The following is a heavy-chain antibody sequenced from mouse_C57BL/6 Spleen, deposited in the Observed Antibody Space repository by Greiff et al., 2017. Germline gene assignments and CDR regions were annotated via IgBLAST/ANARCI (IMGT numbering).Heavy chain of an antibody. CDR2: IDPETGGT. D-gene: IGHD2-3*01. Sequence: QVQLKESGAELVRPGASVTLSCKASGYTFTDYEMHWVKQTPVHGLEWIGAIDPETGGTAYNQKFKGKAILTADKSSSTAYMELRSLTSEDSAVYYCTRSIYDGYPYAMDYWGQGTSVTVSS. V-gene: IGHV1-15*01. CDR3: TRSIYDGYPYAMDY. J-gene: IGHJ4*01. CDR1: GYTFTDYE.